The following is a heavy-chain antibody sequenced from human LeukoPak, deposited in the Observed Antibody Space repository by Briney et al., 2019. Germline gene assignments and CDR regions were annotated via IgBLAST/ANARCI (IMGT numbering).Heavy chain of an antibody. CDR1: GDSISSSSYY. Sequence: SETLSLTCTVSGDSISSSSYYWAWIRQPPGKGREWIGSIYYSGSTYYNPSLTSRVTVSVDTSENQFSLKLSSVTAADTAVYYCARAHSIASYYYGVDVWGQGTTVTVSS. CDR2: IYYSGST. J-gene: IGHJ6*02. CDR3: ARAHSIASYYYGVDV. V-gene: IGHV4-39*07. D-gene: IGHD2/OR15-2a*01.